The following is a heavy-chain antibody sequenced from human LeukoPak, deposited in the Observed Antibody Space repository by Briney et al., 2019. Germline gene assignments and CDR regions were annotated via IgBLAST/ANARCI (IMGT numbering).Heavy chain of an antibody. V-gene: IGHV3-20*04. Sequence: GGSLRLSCAASGLTFEDYGMSWVRQPPGKGLEWVSGINWNGGSTVYADSVKGRFNTSRNNAKNTLYLQMNSLRAEDTALYYCARDRYYGSGSYYDGGWFDPWGQETLATVSS. CDR2: INWNGGST. CDR3: ARDRYYGSGSYYDGGWFDP. J-gene: IGHJ5*02. D-gene: IGHD3-10*01. CDR1: GLTFEDYG.